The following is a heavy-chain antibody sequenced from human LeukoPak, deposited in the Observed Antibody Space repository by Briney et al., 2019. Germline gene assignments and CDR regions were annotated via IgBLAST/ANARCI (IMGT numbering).Heavy chain of an antibody. Sequence: GRSLRLSCAASGFTFSRYAMSWVRQAPGKGLEWVSAISASGAGTYNVDSVKGRFTISRDNSKNTLYLQMNSLRAEDTALYYCAKVDNIAAAGTFDYWGQGTLVTVSS. CDR2: ISASGAGT. V-gene: IGHV3-23*01. J-gene: IGHJ4*02. CDR3: AKVDNIAAAGTFDY. D-gene: IGHD6-13*01. CDR1: GFTFSRYA.